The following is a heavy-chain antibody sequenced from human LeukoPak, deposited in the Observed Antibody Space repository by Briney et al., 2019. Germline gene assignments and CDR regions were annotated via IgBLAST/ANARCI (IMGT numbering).Heavy chain of an antibody. CDR1: GFTFGTYS. CDR3: VRVGIASTDDNWFDS. J-gene: IGHJ5*01. V-gene: IGHV3-48*01. D-gene: IGHD2-21*01. CDR2: ISSSGSLI. Sequence: GGSLGLSCAASGFTFGTYSINWVRQAPGKGREGVSYISSSGSLIHDSDSVKGRFTISRDNAKNSLYLQMNTLRADDTAVYYCVRVGIASTDDNWFDSWGQGTLVTVSS.